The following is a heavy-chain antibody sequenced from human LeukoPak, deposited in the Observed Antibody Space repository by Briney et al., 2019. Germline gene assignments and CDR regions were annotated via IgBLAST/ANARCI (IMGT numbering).Heavy chain of an antibody. Sequence: SETLSLTCTVSGGSISSYYWSWIRQPPGKGLEWIGEINHSGSTNYNPSLKSRVTISVDTSKNQFSLKLSSVTAADTAVYYCARGFPPYDYVWGSYRLYYFDYWGQGTLVTVSS. CDR3: ARGFPPYDYVWGSYRLYYFDY. V-gene: IGHV4-34*01. J-gene: IGHJ4*02. D-gene: IGHD3-16*02. CDR1: GGSISSYY. CDR2: INHSGST.